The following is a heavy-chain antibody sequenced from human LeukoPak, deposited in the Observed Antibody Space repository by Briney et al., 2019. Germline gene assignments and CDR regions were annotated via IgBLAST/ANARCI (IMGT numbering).Heavy chain of an antibody. Sequence: ASVKVSCKASGGTFSSYAISWVRQAPGQGLEWMGGIIPIFGTANYAQKFQGRVTITADESTSTAYMELSSLRSEGTAVYYCARDKANDAFDIWGQGTMVTVSS. V-gene: IGHV1-69*13. J-gene: IGHJ3*02. CDR2: IIPIFGTA. CDR3: ARDKANDAFDI. CDR1: GGTFSSYA.